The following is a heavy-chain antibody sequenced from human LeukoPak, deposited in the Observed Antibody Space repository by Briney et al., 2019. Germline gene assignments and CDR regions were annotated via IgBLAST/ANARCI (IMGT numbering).Heavy chain of an antibody. CDR3: AREDDTGRYMGDDAFDI. V-gene: IGHV4-59*01. CDR2: IYCSGST. CDR1: GGSISSYY. Sequence: SETLSLTCTVSGGSISSYYWSWIRQPPGKGLEWIGYIYCSGSTNYNPSLKSRVTISIDTSKNQFSLKLSSVTAEDTAVYYCAREDDTGRYMGDDAFDIWGQGTMVTVSS. J-gene: IGHJ3*02. D-gene: IGHD1-26*01.